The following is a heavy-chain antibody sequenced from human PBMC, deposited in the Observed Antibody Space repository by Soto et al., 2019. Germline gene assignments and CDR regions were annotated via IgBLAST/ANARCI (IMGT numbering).Heavy chain of an antibody. CDR2: INPNSGGT. V-gene: IGHV1-2*04. CDR3: ARAHILYRSGWPEYFQH. CDR1: GYTFTGYY. J-gene: IGHJ1*01. Sequence: ASVKVSYKASGYTFTGYYMHWVRQAPGQGLEWMGWINPNSGGTNYAQKFQGWVTMTRDTSISTAYMELSRLRSDDTAVYYCARAHILYRSGWPEYFQHWGQGTLVTVSS. D-gene: IGHD6-19*01.